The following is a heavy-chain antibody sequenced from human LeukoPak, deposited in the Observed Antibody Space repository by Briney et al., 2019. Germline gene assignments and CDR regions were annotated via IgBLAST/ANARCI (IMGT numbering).Heavy chain of an antibody. J-gene: IGHJ4*02. D-gene: IGHD5-18*01. CDR2: IYYSGST. CDR1: GGSISSYY. V-gene: IGHV4-59*08. CDR3: ASTGPESYGQGYDY. Sequence: SETLSLTCTVSGGSISSYYWSWIRQPPGKGLEWIGYIYYSGSTNYNPSLKSRVTISVDTSKNQFSLKLSSVTAADTAVYYCASTGPESYGQGYDYWGQGTLVTVSS.